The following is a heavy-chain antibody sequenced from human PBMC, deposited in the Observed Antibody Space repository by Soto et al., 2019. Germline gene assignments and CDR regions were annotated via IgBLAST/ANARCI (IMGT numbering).Heavy chain of an antibody. V-gene: IGHV1-3*01. CDR1: GYTFTSYA. CDR2: INAGNGNT. D-gene: IGHD5-12*01. Sequence: QVQLVQSGAEVKKPGASVKVSCKASGYTFTSYAMHWVRQAPGQRLEWMGWINAGNGNTKYSQKFQGRVTITRDTSANTAYMELSSLRSEDTAVYYCASSKSQQMATRFFWGQGTLVTVSS. CDR3: ASSKSQQMATRFF. J-gene: IGHJ4*02.